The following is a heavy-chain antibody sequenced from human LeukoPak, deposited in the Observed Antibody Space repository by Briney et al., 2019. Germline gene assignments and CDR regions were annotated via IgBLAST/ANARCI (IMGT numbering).Heavy chain of an antibody. CDR3: ARSRGYSGYDHDY. V-gene: IGHV3-64*01. J-gene: IGHJ4*02. D-gene: IGHD5-12*01. CDR2: ISSNGGST. Sequence: GGSLRLSCAASGFTFSSYAMHWVRQAPGKGLEYVSAISSNGGSTYYANSVKGRFTISRDNSKNTLYLQMGSLRAEDMAVYYCARSRGYSGYDHDYWGQGTLVTVSS. CDR1: GFTFSSYA.